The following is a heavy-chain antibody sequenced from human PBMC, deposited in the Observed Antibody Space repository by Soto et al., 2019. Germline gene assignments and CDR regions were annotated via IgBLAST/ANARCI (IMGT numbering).Heavy chain of an antibody. CDR2: IYYSGST. CDR1: GGSISSGVYY. V-gene: IGHV4-31*03. D-gene: IGHD2-8*02. CDR3: ARASGSEGNNWFDP. Sequence: SETLSLTCTVSGGSISSGVYYGTWIRQHPGKGLEWIGYIYYSGSTYYNPSLKSRVTISVDTSKNQFSLKLSSVTAADTAVYYCARASGSEGNNWFDPWGQGTLVTVSS. J-gene: IGHJ5*02.